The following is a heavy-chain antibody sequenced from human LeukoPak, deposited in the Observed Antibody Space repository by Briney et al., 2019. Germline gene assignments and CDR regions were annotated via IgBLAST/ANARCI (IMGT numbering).Heavy chain of an antibody. CDR3: ARDLRYYYYGMDV. J-gene: IGHJ6*02. V-gene: IGHV3-30*03. CDR1: GFIFSTYG. Sequence: GGSLRLSCAASGFIFSTYGLHWVRQAPGKGLEWVAVIFSDGYTKYYAASVKDRFTISRDNSKNTLYLQMNSLRAEDTAVYYCARDLRYYYYGMDVWGQGTTVTVSS. CDR2: IFSDGYTK.